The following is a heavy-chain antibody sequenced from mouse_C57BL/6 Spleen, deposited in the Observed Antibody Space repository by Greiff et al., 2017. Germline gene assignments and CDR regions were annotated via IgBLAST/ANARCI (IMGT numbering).Heavy chain of an antibody. CDR3: TRCSGYVGWFAY. CDR1: GYTFTDYE. Sequence: VKLMESGAELVRPGASVTLSCKASGYTFTDYEMHWVKQTPVHGLEWIGAIDPETGGTAYNQKFKGKAILTADKSSSTAYMELRSLTSEDSAVYYCTRCSGYVGWFAYWGQGTLVTVSA. J-gene: IGHJ3*01. V-gene: IGHV1-15*01. CDR2: IDPETGGT. D-gene: IGHD1-1*01.